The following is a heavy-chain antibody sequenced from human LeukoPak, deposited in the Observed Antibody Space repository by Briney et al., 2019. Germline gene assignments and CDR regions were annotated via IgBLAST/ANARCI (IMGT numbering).Heavy chain of an antibody. CDR1: GFTFSSYG. CDR3: AKLGVGSSGLFDY. CDR2: ISYDGSNK. Sequence: GGSLRLSCAASGFTFSSYGMHWVRQAPGKGLEWVAVISYDGSNKYYADSVKGRFTISRDNSKNTLYLQMNSLRAEDTAVYYCAKLGVGSSGLFDYWGQGTLVTVSS. J-gene: IGHJ4*02. V-gene: IGHV3-30*18. D-gene: IGHD3-22*01.